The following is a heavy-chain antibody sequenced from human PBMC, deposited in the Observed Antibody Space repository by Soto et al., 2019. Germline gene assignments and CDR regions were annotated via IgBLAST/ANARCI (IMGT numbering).Heavy chain of an antibody. V-gene: IGHV4-39*01. D-gene: IGHD2-21*02. CDR2: VYHTGST. CDR3: ARLTLTAIAV. CDR1: YDTIRSSRLY. Sequence: YSVVYDTIRSSRLYWNLKKQPPGKGLEWIGSVYHTGSTYYSPSLKSRVTISVDTSKNQFSLKLSSMTAADTAVYYCARLTLTAIAVWGQGTLVTVSS. J-gene: IGHJ4*02.